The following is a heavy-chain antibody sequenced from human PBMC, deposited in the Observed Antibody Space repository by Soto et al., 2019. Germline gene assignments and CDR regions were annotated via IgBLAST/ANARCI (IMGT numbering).Heavy chain of an antibody. CDR3: AGDSSGWYGYYYGMDV. D-gene: IGHD6-19*01. V-gene: IGHV6-1*01. J-gene: IGHJ6*02. Sequence: SQTLSLTCAISGDSVSSNSAAWNWIRQSPSRGLEWLGRTYYRSKCYNDSAVSLKSRITINPDTSKNQFSLQLNSVTPEDTAVYYCAGDSSGWYGYYYGMDVWGQGTTVTVS. CDR1: GDSVSSNSAA. CDR2: TYYRSKCYN.